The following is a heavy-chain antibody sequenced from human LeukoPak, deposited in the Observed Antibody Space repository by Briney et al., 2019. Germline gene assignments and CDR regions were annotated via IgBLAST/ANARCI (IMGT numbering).Heavy chain of an antibody. CDR1: GFTFNTYE. CDR2: VSSSGTTM. CDR3: ARRYCSSASCLFDY. Sequence: GGSLRLSCAASGFTFNTYEMSWVRQAPGKGLEWVSCVSSSGTTMYHADSVKGRFTISRDNAKNSLYLQMNSLRAEDAAAYYCARRYCSSASCLFDYWGQGTLVTVSS. V-gene: IGHV3-48*03. J-gene: IGHJ4*02. D-gene: IGHD2-2*01.